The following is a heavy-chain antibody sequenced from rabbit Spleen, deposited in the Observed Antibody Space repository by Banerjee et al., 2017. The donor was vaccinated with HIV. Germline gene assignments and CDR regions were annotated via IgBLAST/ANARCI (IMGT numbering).Heavy chain of an antibody. V-gene: IGHV1S40*01. CDR3: ARDTSSSFSSYGMDL. CDR1: GVSFTISSY. J-gene: IGHJ6*01. Sequence: QSLEESGGDLVKPGASLTHTCTASGVSFTISSYMCWVRQAPGKGLEWIACIDAGSSGFTYFATWAKGRFTISKTSSTTVTLQMTRLTAADTATYFCARDTSSSFSSYGMDLWGQGTLVTVS. CDR2: IDAGSSGFT. D-gene: IGHD1-1*01.